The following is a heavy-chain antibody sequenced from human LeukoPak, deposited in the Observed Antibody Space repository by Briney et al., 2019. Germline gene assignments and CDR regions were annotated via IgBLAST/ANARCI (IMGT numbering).Heavy chain of an antibody. J-gene: IGHJ4*02. CDR1: GYTFTGYF. CDR2: INPSGGST. CDR3: ARAGVRMVRGVIISGAGGYFDY. V-gene: IGHV1-46*01. Sequence: ASVKVSCKTSGYTFTGYFIHWVRQAPGQGLEWMGIINPSGGSTSYAQKFQGRVTMTRDTSTSTVYMELSSLRSEDTAVYYCARAGVRMVRGVIISGAGGYFDYWGQGTLVTVSS. D-gene: IGHD3-10*01.